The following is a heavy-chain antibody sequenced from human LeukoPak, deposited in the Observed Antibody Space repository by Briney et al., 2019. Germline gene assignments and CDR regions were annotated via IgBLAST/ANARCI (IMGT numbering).Heavy chain of an antibody. CDR2: INPSGGST. CDR3: ARGGSLAAAPHRYYFDY. D-gene: IGHD6-19*01. CDR1: GYTFTSYY. Sequence: ASVKVSCKASGYTFTSYYMHWVRQAPGQGLEWMGIINPSGGSTTYAQKFQGRVTMTRDTSTSTVYMELSSLRSEDTAVFYCARGGSLAAAPHRYYFDYWGQGTPVTVSS. J-gene: IGHJ4*02. V-gene: IGHV1-46*01.